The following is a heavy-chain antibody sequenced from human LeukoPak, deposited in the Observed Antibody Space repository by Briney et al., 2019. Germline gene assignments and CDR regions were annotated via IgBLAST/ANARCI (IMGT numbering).Heavy chain of an antibody. CDR2: IKSDGST. D-gene: IGHD3-22*01. J-gene: IGHJ1*01. Sequence: GGSLRLSCAASGFTFSSYWMHWVRQAPGKGLVWVSRIKSDGSTNYADSVKGRFTISRDNAKNTLSLQMNSLRAEDTGVYYCARAPSEIGGYYPEYFRHWGQGTLVTVSP. V-gene: IGHV3-74*01. CDR3: ARAPSEIGGYYPEYFRH. CDR1: GFTFSSYW.